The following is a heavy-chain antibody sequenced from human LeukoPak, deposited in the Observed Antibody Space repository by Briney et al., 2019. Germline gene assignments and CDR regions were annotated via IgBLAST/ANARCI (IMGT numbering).Heavy chain of an antibody. CDR2: ISGSGGST. J-gene: IGHJ4*02. V-gene: IGHV3-23*01. D-gene: IGHD1-26*01. Sequence: PGGSLRLSCAASGFTFSSYAMSWVRQAPGKGLEWVSAISGSGGSTYYADSVKGRFTISRDNSKNTLYLQMNSLRAEDTAVYYCAKDIGKIVGAIWYFDYWGQGTLVTVS. CDR1: GFTFSSYA. CDR3: AKDIGKIVGAIWYFDY.